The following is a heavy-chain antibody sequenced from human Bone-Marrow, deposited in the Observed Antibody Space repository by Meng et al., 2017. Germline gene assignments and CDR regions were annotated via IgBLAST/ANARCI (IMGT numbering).Heavy chain of an antibody. Sequence: EVQLVEAGGGLVQPGGSLRLSCAASGFTVSSNYMSWVRQAPGKGLEWVGRIKRNSDGGTIDYAAPVKGRFTISRDDSKNTLYLQMDSLITEDTAVYFCATGAAAADHWGQGTLVTVSS. CDR1: GFTVSSNY. J-gene: IGHJ4*02. CDR2: IKRNSDGGTI. V-gene: IGHV3-15*01. CDR3: ATGAAAADH. D-gene: IGHD6-13*01.